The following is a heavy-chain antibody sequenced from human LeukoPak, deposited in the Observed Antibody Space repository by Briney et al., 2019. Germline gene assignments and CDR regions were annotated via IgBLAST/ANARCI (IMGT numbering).Heavy chain of an antibody. CDR2: ISSSGSTI. J-gene: IGHJ4*02. D-gene: IGHD6-19*01. CDR3: ASWQWLVRALDY. CDR1: GFTFSDYY. Sequence: GGSLRLSCAASGFTFSDYYMSWIRQAPGKGLEWASYISSSGSTIYYADSVKGRFTISRDNAKNSLYLQMNSLRAEDTAVYYCASWQWLVRALDYWGQGTLVTVSS. V-gene: IGHV3-11*04.